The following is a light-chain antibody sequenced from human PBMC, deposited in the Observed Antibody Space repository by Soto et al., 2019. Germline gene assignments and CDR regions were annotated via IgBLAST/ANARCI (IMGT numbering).Light chain of an antibody. CDR2: EVS. CDR1: SSDVGGYKY. V-gene: IGLV2-8*01. CDR3: SSYAGSNNWV. J-gene: IGLJ3*02. Sequence: QSALTQPPSASESPGQSVTISCTGTSSDVGGYKYVSWYQQHPGKAPKLMIYEVSKRPSGVPDRFSGSKSGNTASLTVSGLQAEDEADYYCSSYAGSNNWVFGGGTKLTVL.